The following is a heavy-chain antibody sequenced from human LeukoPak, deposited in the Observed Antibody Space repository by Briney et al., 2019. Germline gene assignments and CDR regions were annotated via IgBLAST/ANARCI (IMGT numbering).Heavy chain of an antibody. CDR2: INHSGST. CDR1: GGSFSGYY. V-gene: IGHV4-34*01. J-gene: IGHJ4*02. D-gene: IGHD4-17*01. CDR3: ARDRMGYGDSVHPPLN. Sequence: SETLSLTCAVYGGSFSGYYWSWIRQPPGKGLEWIGEINHSGSTNYNPSLKSRVAISVDTSKNQFSLKLSSVTAEDTAVYYCARDRMGYGDSVHPPLNWGQGTLVTVSS.